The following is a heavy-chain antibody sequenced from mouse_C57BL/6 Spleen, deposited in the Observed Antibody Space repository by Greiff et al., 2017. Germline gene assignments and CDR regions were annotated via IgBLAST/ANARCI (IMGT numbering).Heavy chain of an antibody. CDR3: ARGGSSGYVYAMDY. Sequence: EVQLQESGGGLVKPGGSLKLSCAASGFTFSDYGMHWVRQAPEKGLAWVAYISSGSSTIYYADTVKGRFTISRDNAKNTLFLQMTSLRSEDTAMYYCARGGSSGYVYAMDYWGQGTSVTVSS. CDR1: GFTFSDYG. CDR2: ISSGSSTI. V-gene: IGHV5-17*01. J-gene: IGHJ4*01. D-gene: IGHD3-2*02.